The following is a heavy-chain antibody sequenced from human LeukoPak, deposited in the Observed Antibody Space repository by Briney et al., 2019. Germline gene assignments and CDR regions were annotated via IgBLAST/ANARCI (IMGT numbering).Heavy chain of an antibody. V-gene: IGHV1-69*01. CDR2: IIPIFGTA. D-gene: IGHD6-6*01. CDR3: ARVLDSSSWSPTYYFDY. J-gene: IGHJ4*02. Sequence: EASVNVSCKASGGTFSSYAISWVRQAPGQGLEWMGGIIPIFGTANYAQKFQGRVTITADESTSTAYMELSSLRSEDTAVYYCARVLDSSSWSPTYYFDYWGQGTLVTVSS. CDR1: GGTFSSYA.